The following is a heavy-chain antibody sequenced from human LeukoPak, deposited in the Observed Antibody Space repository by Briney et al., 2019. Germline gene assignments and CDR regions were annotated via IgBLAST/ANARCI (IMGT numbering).Heavy chain of an antibody. CDR3: ARHEYRYSGYDYGYFDY. CDR1: GGSISSGSYY. D-gene: IGHD5-12*01. V-gene: IGHV4-61*02. Sequence: TLSLTCTVSGGSISSGSYYWSWIRQPAGKGLEWIGRIYTSGSTNYNPSLKSRVTISVDTSKNQFSLKLSSVTAADTAVYYCARHEYRYSGYDYGYFDYWGQGTLVTVSS. CDR2: IYTSGST. J-gene: IGHJ4*02.